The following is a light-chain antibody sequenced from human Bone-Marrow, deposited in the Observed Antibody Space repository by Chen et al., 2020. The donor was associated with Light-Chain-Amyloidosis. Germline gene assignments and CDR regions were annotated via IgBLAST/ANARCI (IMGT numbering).Light chain of an antibody. CDR3: GTWDSSLGAGV. J-gene: IGLJ2*01. CDR1: SSNIGNNF. Sequence: QSVLTQPPSVSAAPDQKVTTSCSGTSSNIGNNFVSWYQQFPGTAPNLLIYDNSNRPSGIPDRFSGSKSGTSATLGIAGLQTGDEAEYYCGTWDSSLGAGVFGGGTKVTVL. CDR2: DNS. V-gene: IGLV1-51*01.